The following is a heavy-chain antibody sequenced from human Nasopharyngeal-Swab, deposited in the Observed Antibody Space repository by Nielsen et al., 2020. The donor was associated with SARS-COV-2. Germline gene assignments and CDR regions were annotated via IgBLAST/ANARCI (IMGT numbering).Heavy chain of an antibody. V-gene: IGHV3-9*01. J-gene: IGHJ4*02. Sequence: SLKISCEASGFAFDDYAMHWVRQGPGRGLEWVSGISWNSATTGYADSLKGRFTISRDNAKNSLYLQMNSLRAEDTAVYYCARDFYSNPYYFDYWGQGTLVTVST. CDR1: GFAFDDYA. D-gene: IGHD4-11*01. CDR2: ISWNSATT. CDR3: ARDFYSNPYYFDY.